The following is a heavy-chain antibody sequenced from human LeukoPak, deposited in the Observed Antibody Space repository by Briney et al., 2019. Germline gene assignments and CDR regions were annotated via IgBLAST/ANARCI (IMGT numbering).Heavy chain of an antibody. CDR3: ARASRSFDLLSHTNWFDP. CDR1: GDSVSSNSAA. J-gene: IGHJ5*02. Sequence: SQTLSLTCAISGDSVSSNSAAWNWIRQSPSRGLEWLGRTYYRSKWYNDYAVSVKSRITINPDTSKNQFSLQLNSVTPEDTAVYYCARASRSFDLLSHTNWFDPWGQGTLVTVSS. D-gene: IGHD3-9*01. CDR2: TYYRSKWYN. V-gene: IGHV6-1*01.